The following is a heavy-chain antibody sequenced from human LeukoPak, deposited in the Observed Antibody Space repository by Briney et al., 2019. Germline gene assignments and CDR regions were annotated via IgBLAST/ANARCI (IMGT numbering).Heavy chain of an antibody. CDR1: GFTFSSYS. Sequence: GGSLRLSCAASGFTFSSYSMNWVRQAPGKGLEWVSYISSSSSTIYYADSVKGRFTIYRDNAKNSLYLQMNSLRAEDTAVYDCARDLPQPAFGEQWLVRGAFDIWGQGTMVTVSS. CDR3: ARDLPQPAFGEQWLVRGAFDI. V-gene: IGHV3-48*01. CDR2: ISSSSSTI. D-gene: IGHD6-19*01. J-gene: IGHJ3*02.